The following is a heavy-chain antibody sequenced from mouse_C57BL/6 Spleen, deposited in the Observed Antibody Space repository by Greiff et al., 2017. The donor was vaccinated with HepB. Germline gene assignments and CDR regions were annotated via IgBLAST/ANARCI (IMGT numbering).Heavy chain of an antibody. Sequence: QVQLQQSGAELVMPGASVKLSCKASGYTFTSYWMHWVKQRPGQGLEWIGEIDPSDSYTNYNQKFKGKSTLTVDKSSSTAYMQLSSLTSEDSAVYYCARGFIRGYFDVWGTGTTVTVSS. CDR1: GYTFTSYW. D-gene: IGHD1-1*01. J-gene: IGHJ1*03. V-gene: IGHV1-69*01. CDR3: ARGFIRGYFDV. CDR2: IDPSDSYT.